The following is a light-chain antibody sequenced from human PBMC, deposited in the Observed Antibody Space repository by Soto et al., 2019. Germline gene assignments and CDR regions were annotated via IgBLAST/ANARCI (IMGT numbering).Light chain of an antibody. V-gene: IGLV2-11*01. CDR3: CSYAGTYSYV. CDR2: DVS. J-gene: IGLJ1*01. Sequence: QSALTQPRSVSGSPGQSVTISCTGTSSDVGAYNYVSWYQQHPGKAPKFMIYDVSKRPSGVPDRFSGSKSGNTASLTISGLQAEDAAEYYCCSYAGTYSYVFGSGTKVTVL. CDR1: SSDVGAYNY.